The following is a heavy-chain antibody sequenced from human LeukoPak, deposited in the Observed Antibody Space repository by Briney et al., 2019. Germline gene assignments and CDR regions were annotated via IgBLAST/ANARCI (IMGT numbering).Heavy chain of an antibody. CDR1: GGSISSYY. V-gene: IGHV4-59*01. D-gene: IGHD3-10*01. CDR3: ARTYYYGSGSSYFDY. J-gene: IGHJ4*02. Sequence: PETLSLTCTVSGGSISSYYWSWIRQPPGKGLEWIGYIYYSGSTNYNPSLKSRVTISVDTSKNQFSLKLSSVTAADTAVYYCARTYYYGSGSSYFDYWGQGTLVTVSS. CDR2: IYYSGST.